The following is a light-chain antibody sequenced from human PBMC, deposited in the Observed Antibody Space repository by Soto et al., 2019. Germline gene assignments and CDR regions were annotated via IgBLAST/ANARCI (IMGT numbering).Light chain of an antibody. CDR1: QSLLRGNGYNY. J-gene: IGKJ1*01. V-gene: IGKV2-28*01. Sequence: DIVMTQSPLSLPVTPGEPASISCRSSQSLLRGNGYNYLDWYLQKTGQSPQLLIYLGSHRASGVPDRFSGSGSDTEFTLKISRVEAEDVGVYYCMQSQQSPPTFGQGTKMEI. CDR3: MQSQQSPPT. CDR2: LGS.